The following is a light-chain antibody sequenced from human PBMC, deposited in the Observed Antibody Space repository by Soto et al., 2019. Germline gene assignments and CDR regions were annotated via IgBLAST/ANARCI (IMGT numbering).Light chain of an antibody. J-gene: IGLJ2*01. CDR3: SSYRSSSTLA. Sequence: QYVLTQPASVSGSPGQSITISCTGTSSDIGDYNYVSWYQQHPGKAPKLMIYEVSNRPSGVSNRFSGSKSGNTASLTISGLQAEDEADYYCSSYRSSSTLAFGGGTKVTVL. V-gene: IGLV2-14*01. CDR1: SSDIGDYNY. CDR2: EVS.